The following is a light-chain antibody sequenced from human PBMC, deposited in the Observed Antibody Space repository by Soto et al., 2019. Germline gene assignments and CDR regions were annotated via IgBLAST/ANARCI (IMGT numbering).Light chain of an antibody. CDR2: DAS. CDR3: QQYNSYSSWT. Sequence: DIQMTQSPSTLSASVGDRVTITCRASQSISSWLAWYQQKPGNAPKLLIYDASRLESGVPSRFSGSGSGTEFIFTISSLQPDDFATYYCQQYNSYSSWTFGQGTRCIS. J-gene: IGKJ1*01. V-gene: IGKV1-5*01. CDR1: QSISSW.